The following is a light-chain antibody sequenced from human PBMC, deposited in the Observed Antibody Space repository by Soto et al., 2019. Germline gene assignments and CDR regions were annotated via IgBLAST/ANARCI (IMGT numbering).Light chain of an antibody. Sequence: EIVLTQSPGTLSLSPGERATLSCRASQSVSSSYLAWYQQKPGQAPRLLIYGASRRATVIPDRFSGSGSGTDFTLTISRLEPEDFAVYYCQQYGSSWTFGQGTKV. J-gene: IGKJ1*01. CDR3: QQYGSSWT. CDR1: QSVSSSY. V-gene: IGKV3-20*01. CDR2: GAS.